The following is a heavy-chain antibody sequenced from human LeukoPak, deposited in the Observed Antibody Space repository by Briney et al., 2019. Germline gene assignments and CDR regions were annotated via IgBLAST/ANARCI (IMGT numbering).Heavy chain of an antibody. J-gene: IGHJ4*02. CDR2: ISYDGGNK. CDR1: GFTFSSYA. Sequence: GGSLRLSCAASGFTFSSYAMHWVRQAPGKGLEWVAVISYDGGNKYYADSVKGRFTISRDNAENSLFLQMSSLRTEDTAVYYCARESSGIAATDKIDFWGQGTLVTVSS. V-gene: IGHV3-30-3*01. D-gene: IGHD6-13*01. CDR3: ARESSGIAATDKIDF.